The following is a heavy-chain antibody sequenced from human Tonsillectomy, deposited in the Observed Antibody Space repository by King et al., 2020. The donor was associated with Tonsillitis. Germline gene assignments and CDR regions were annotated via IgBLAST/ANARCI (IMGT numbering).Heavy chain of an antibody. V-gene: IGHV4-39*01. Sequence: QLQESGPGVVKPSETLSLTCTVSGGSISSSDHYWAWIRQPPGKGLEWIGYMYYSGTIFYNPSLTSRIIISGGTSENRFSLKLSSVTAADTAVYFCARYVSGRFDYWGQGALVTVSS. CDR2: MYYSGTI. CDR1: GGSISSSDHY. J-gene: IGHJ4*02. D-gene: IGHD1-26*01. CDR3: ARYVSGRFDY.